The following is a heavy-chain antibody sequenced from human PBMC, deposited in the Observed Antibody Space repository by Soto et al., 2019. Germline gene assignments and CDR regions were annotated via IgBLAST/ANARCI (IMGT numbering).Heavy chain of an antibody. CDR2: IYYSGST. J-gene: IGHJ3*02. Sequence: QLLESGPGLVKPSETLSLTCTVSGGSISSSSYYWGWIRQPPGKGLEWIGTIYYSGSTYYNPSLKSRVTISVDTSKNQFSLKLSSVTAADTAVYYCARLTSTVTTKPDAFDIWGQGTMVTVSS. CDR3: ARLTSTVTTKPDAFDI. CDR1: GGSISSSSYY. V-gene: IGHV4-39*01. D-gene: IGHD4-17*01.